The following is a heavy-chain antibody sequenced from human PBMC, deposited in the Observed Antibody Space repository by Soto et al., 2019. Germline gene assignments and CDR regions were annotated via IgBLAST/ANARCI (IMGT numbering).Heavy chain of an antibody. V-gene: IGHV3-9*01. D-gene: IGHD2-8*01. CDR1: GFTFNDYA. Sequence: GGSLRLSCAASGFTFNDYAMHWVRQPPGTGLEWVSSVNWNSVTTRYAVSLKVRFSSSRDNAQNPLYLKMNSLRPEDTALYYCVKGLDSRCNKGSDFDIWGQGTMVTVSS. CDR3: VKGLDSRCNKGSDFDI. CDR2: VNWNSVTT. J-gene: IGHJ3*02.